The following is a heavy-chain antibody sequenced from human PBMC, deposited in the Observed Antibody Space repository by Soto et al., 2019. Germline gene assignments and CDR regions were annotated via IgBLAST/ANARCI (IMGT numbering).Heavy chain of an antibody. D-gene: IGHD3-9*01. J-gene: IGHJ4*02. CDR1: GFSFSSYA. V-gene: IGHV3-23*01. CDR3: AKDSERDDWYDDY. CDR2: ISGSDGST. Sequence: EVQLLESGGGLVQPGGSLRLSCVASGFSFSSYAMSWVRQAPGKGLEWVSVISGSDGSTYYADSVKGRFTISRDNSKNTLYLQMNSLRAEDTAVYYCAKDSERDDWYDDYGGQGTLVTVSS.